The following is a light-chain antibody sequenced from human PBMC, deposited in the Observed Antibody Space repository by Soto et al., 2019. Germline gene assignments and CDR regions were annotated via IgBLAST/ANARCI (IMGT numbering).Light chain of an antibody. Sequence: EIVMTQSPATLSVSPGERATLSCRASQSVSSNLAWYQQKPGQAPSLLIYGASTRATGTPARFSGSGSGTGFTLTISSLEPEDFAVYYCQQRSNWPPITFGQGTRLEIK. CDR1: QSVSSN. V-gene: IGKV3-15*01. CDR2: GAS. CDR3: QQRSNWPPIT. J-gene: IGKJ5*01.